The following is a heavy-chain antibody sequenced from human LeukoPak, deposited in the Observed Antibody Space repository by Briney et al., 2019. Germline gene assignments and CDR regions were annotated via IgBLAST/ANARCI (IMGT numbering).Heavy chain of an antibody. CDR2: MNPNSGNT. V-gene: IGHV1-8*01. Sequence: ASVRVSCKASGYTFTSCDINRVRQATGQELEWMGWMNPNSGNTGYAQKFQGRVTMTRNTSISTAYMELSSLRSEDTAVYYCARVGRQWPYYFDYWGQGTLVTVSS. D-gene: IGHD6-19*01. J-gene: IGHJ4*02. CDR3: ARVGRQWPYYFDY. CDR1: GYTFTSCD.